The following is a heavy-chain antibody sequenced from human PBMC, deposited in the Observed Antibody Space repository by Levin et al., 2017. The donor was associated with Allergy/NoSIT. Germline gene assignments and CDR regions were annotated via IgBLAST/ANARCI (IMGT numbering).Heavy chain of an antibody. CDR2: FDPEDGET. CDR3: ATGRVILGSPHWFDP. CDR1: GYTLTELS. V-gene: IGHV1-24*01. Sequence: GESLKISCKVSGYTLTELSMHWVRQAPGKGLEWMGGFDPEDGETIYAQKFQGRVTMTEDTSTDTAYMELSSLRSEDTAVYYCATGRVILGSPHWFDPWGQGTLVTVSS. D-gene: IGHD3-22*01. J-gene: IGHJ5*02.